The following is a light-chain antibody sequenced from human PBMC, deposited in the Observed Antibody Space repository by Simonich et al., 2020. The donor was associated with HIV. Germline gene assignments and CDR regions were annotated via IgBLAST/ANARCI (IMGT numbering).Light chain of an antibody. Sequence: QSVLTQPPSASGTPGQRVTISCSGSRSNIGSNYVYWYQQLPGTAPKLLIYTNKQRPSGVPVRFSGSKSGTSASLAISGLRSEDEANYYCAAWDDSLSGRVFGGGTKLTVL. V-gene: IGLV1-47*01. CDR3: AAWDDSLSGRV. J-gene: IGLJ3*02. CDR2: TNK. CDR1: RSNIGSNY.